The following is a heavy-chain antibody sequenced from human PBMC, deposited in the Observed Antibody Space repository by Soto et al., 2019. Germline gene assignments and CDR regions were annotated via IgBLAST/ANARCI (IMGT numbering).Heavy chain of an antibody. CDR3: AHVVIAAGPTNWFDP. CDR1: GFSLSTSGVG. J-gene: IGHJ5*02. CDR2: IYGDDDK. Sequence: QITLKESGPTLVKPTQTLTLTCTFSGFSLSTSGVGVGWIRQPPGQALEWLALIYGDDDKRYSPSLKSRLTITKDTSKNQVVLTMTNMDPVDTSTYYCAHVVIAAGPTNWFDPWGQGTLVTVSS. V-gene: IGHV2-5*02. D-gene: IGHD6-6*01.